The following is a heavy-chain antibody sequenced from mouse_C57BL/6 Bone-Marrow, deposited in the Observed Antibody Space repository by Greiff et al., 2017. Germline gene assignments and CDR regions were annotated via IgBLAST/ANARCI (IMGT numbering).Heavy chain of an antibody. Sequence: DVKLVESGGGLVQPGGSLKLSCAASGFTFSDYGMAWVRQAPRKGPEWVAFISNLAYSIYYADTVTGRFTISSENAKNTLYLEMSSLRSEDTAMYYCARAPGGAMDYWGQGTSVTVSS. D-gene: IGHD3-1*01. CDR2: ISNLAYSI. CDR3: ARAPGGAMDY. J-gene: IGHJ4*01. V-gene: IGHV5-15*01. CDR1: GFTFSDYG.